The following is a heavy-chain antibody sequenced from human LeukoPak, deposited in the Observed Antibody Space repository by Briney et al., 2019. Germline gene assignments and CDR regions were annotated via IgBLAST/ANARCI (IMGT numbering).Heavy chain of an antibody. J-gene: IGHJ3*02. CDR2: ISSSGSTI. CDR3: ARERRISDPDYGDYDIPNDAFDI. CDR1: GFTFSDYY. D-gene: IGHD4-17*01. Sequence: KPGGSLRLSCAASGFTFSDYYMSWIRQAPGKGLEWVSYISSSGSTIYYADSVKGRFTISRDNTKNSLYLQMNSLRAEDTAVYYCARERRISDPDYGDYDIPNDAFDIWGQGTMVTVSS. V-gene: IGHV3-11*04.